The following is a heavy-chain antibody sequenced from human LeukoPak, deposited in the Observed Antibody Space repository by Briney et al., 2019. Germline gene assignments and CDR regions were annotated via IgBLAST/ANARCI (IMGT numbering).Heavy chain of an antibody. J-gene: IGHJ3*02. Sequence: GGSLRLSCAASGFTFSSYSMNWVRQAPGKGLEWVSYISRSSSTIYYADSVKGRFTISRDNAKNSLYLQMNSLRAEDTAVYYCARERGYSSSAFEIWGQGTMVPVSS. CDR3: ARERGYSSSAFEI. CDR1: GFTFSSYS. V-gene: IGHV3-48*01. CDR2: ISRSSSTI. D-gene: IGHD5-18*01.